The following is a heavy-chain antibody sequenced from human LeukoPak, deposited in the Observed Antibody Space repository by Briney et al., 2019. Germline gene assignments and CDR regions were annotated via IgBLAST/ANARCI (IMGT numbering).Heavy chain of an antibody. D-gene: IGHD1-26*01. CDR2: INTNTGNP. CDR1: EYTFTSYA. CDR3: ARAGIVGATTHWFDP. Sequence: ASVKVSCKASEYTFTSYAMNWVRQAPGQGLEWMGWINTNTGNPTYAQGFTGRFVFSLDTSVSTAYLQISSLKAEDTAVYYCARAGIVGATTHWFDPWGQGTLVTVSS. V-gene: IGHV7-4-1*02. J-gene: IGHJ5*02.